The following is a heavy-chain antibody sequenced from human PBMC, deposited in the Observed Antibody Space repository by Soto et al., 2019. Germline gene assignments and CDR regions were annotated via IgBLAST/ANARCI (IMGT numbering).Heavy chain of an antibody. J-gene: IGHJ4*02. Sequence: PSETMSLTCTVSGGSISDTSYFWGWIRQPPGKGLEWIGTIYYSGRTYYSPSLKSRVTISVDTSKNQFSLKLSSVTAADTAVYYCARQHDFWSGYWPLDSWGQGTLVTVSS. D-gene: IGHD3-3*01. V-gene: IGHV4-39*01. CDR1: GGSISDTSYF. CDR2: IYYSGRT. CDR3: ARQHDFWSGYWPLDS.